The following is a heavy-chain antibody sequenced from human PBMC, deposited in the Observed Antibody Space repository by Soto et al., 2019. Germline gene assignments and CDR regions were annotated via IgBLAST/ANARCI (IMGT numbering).Heavy chain of an antibody. CDR1: GFTFINAW. CDR3: TTLHYYDSRGYYLRIDDFDI. V-gene: IGHV3-15*01. Sequence: GGSLRLSCAASGFTFINAWMSWVRQAPGKGLEWVGRIKSKTDGGTTDYAAPVKGRFTISRDDSKNTLYLQMNSLKTEDTAVYYCTTLHYYDSRGYYLRIDDFDIWGQGTM. J-gene: IGHJ3*02. D-gene: IGHD3-22*01. CDR2: IKSKTDGGTT.